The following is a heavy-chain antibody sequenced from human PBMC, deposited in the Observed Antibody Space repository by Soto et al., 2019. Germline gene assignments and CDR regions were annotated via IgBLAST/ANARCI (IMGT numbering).Heavy chain of an antibody. V-gene: IGHV5-51*01. D-gene: IGHD1-20*01. CDR3: ARSGITGTLADY. J-gene: IGHJ4*02. CDR1: GYTFSNFW. Sequence: PGASLKISCRCSGYTFSNFWIAWVRHLPGKGLEWMGIIYPGDHETRYSPSFHGKVTISADKSISTAYLQWSSLKASDTAMYCCARSGITGTLADYWGQGTLVTVSS. CDR2: IYPGDHET.